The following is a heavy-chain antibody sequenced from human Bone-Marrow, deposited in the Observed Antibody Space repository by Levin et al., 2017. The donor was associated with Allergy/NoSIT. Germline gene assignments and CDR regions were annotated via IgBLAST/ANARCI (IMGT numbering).Heavy chain of an antibody. CDR1: GFTFSSYA. CDR3: ARVSGAVNFFYGMDG. CDR2: ILFDGSNK. J-gene: IGHJ6*01. V-gene: IGHV3-30*04. D-gene: IGHD3-3*01. Sequence: PGGSLRLSCAASGFTFSSYAIHWVRQAPGKGLEWVAVILFDGSNKYYADSVKGRFTISRDNSKNTLDLQMNNLRTEDTAVYYCARVSGAVNFFYGMDGWRQGTTVTASS.